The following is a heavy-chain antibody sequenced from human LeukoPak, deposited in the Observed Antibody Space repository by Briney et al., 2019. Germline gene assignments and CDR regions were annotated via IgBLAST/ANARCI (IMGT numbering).Heavy chain of an antibody. Sequence: PSETLSLTCTVSGGSISSSSYYWGWIRQPPGKGLEWIGSICYSGSTYSNPSLKSRVTISVDTSKNQFSLKLSSVTAADTAVYYCARHAFPLPAALDYWGQGTLVTVSS. V-gene: IGHV4-39*01. J-gene: IGHJ4*02. D-gene: IGHD6-13*01. CDR1: GGSISSSSYY. CDR2: ICYSGST. CDR3: ARHAFPLPAALDY.